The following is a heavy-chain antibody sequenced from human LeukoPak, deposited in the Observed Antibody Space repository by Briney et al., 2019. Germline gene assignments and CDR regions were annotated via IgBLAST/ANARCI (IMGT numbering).Heavy chain of an antibody. V-gene: IGHV1-24*01. J-gene: IGHJ4*02. Sequence: GVSVKVSCKVSGYTLTELSMHWVRQAPGKGLEWMGGFDPEDGETIYAQKFQGRVTMTEDTSTDTAYMELSSLRSEDTAVYYCATVGPHNEWELTDWGQGTLVTVSS. D-gene: IGHD1-26*01. CDR2: FDPEDGET. CDR1: GYTLTELS. CDR3: ATVGPHNEWELTD.